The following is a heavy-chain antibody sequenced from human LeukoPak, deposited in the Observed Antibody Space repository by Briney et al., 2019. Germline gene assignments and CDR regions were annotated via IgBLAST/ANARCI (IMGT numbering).Heavy chain of an antibody. CDR1: GGSISSYY. CDR3: ARHPGNSYGSWYFDL. Sequence: SETLSLTCTVSGGSISSYYWSWIRQPPGRGLEWIGNIYYSGSTSYNPYLMSRVTISVDTSKNQFSLGLSSVTATDTAVYYCARHPGNSYGSWYFDLWGRGTLVAVSS. J-gene: IGHJ2*01. D-gene: IGHD5-18*01. CDR2: IYYSGST. V-gene: IGHV4-59*08.